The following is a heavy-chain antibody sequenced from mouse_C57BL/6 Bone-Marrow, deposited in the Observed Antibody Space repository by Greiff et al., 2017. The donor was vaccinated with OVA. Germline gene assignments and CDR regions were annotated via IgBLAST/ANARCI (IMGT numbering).Heavy chain of an antibody. Sequence: QVQLKQPGTELVKPGASVKLSCKASGYTFTSYWITWVKQRPGQGLEWIGDIYPGSGSTNYNEKFKSKATLTVDTSSSTAYMQLSSLTSEDSAVYYCAILRHWYFDVWGTGTTVTVSS. CDR2: IYPGSGST. V-gene: IGHV1-55*01. J-gene: IGHJ1*03. CDR1: GYTFTSYW. CDR3: AILRHWYFDV. D-gene: IGHD2-4*01.